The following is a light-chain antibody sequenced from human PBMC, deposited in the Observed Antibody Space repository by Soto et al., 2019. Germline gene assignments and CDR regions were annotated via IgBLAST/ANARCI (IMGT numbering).Light chain of an antibody. CDR2: LGS. CDR1: ARLLHKNGYNY. V-gene: IGKV2-28*01. CDR3: MQPLENFRT. Sequence: IVMTQSPLSLSVTPGEAASISCMSRARLLHKNGYNYVDWYMQKPGQSPQLLIYLGSNRASGVPDRFSGSGSDTYFTLEISRVEADDVGVYYCMQPLENFRTFGQGTKVEIK. J-gene: IGKJ1*01.